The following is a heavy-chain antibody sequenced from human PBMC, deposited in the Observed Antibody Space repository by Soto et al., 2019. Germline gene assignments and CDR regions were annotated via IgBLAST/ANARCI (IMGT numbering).Heavy chain of an antibody. D-gene: IGHD3-22*01. Sequence: GASVKVSCKASGYAFTCFNIHWVRQAPGQRLEWMGWINAGNGNTKYSQKFQGRVTFTRDTSANTAYMELSSLISEDTAVYYCARPKDYDDCLDLWGQGTLVTVSS. CDR2: INAGNGNT. V-gene: IGHV1-3*01. J-gene: IGHJ4*02. CDR3: ARPKDYDDCLDL. CDR1: GYAFTCFN.